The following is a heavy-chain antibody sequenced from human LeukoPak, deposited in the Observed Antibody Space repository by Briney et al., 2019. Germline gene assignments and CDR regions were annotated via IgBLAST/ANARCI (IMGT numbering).Heavy chain of an antibody. D-gene: IGHD2-15*01. V-gene: IGHV4-59*08. CDR3: VRSSTYHLFDD. J-gene: IGHJ4*02. CDR2: MYYSGST. CDR1: GGSISSYH. Sequence: SETLSLTCTVSGGSISSYHCSWIRQPPGKGLEWIGYMYYSGSTNYNPSLKSRVTISVDTSKNQFSLKLSSVTAADTAVYYCVRSSTYHLFDDWGQGTLVTVSS.